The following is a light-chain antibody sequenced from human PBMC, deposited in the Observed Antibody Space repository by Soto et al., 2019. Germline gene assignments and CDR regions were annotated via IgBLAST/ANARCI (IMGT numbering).Light chain of an antibody. V-gene: IGKV3-20*01. Sequence: EIVLTQSPGTLSLSPGERATLACRASQSVRSSYFAWYQQKPGQAPRLLIYAASTRATGIPDRFSGSGSGTDFTLTISRKEPEAFAVYYCQQYGSSPRFTFGPGTKVDIK. CDR2: AAS. CDR1: QSVRSSY. J-gene: IGKJ3*01. CDR3: QQYGSSPRFT.